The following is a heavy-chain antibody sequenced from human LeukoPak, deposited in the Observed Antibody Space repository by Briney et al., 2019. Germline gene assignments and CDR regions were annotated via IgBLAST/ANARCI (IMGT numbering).Heavy chain of an antibody. CDR2: ISGSGGST. J-gene: IGHJ4*02. Sequence: GGSLRLSCAASGFTFSSYAMSWVRQAPGKGLEWVSAISGSGGSTYYADSVKGRFTISRDISKNTVYLQMSSLRAEDAAVYYCTTSELGFFDFWGQGALVTVSS. D-gene: IGHD3-16*01. V-gene: IGHV3-23*01. CDR3: TTSELGFFDF. CDR1: GFTFSSYA.